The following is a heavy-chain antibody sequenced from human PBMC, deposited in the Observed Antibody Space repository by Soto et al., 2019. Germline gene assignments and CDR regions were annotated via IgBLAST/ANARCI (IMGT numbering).Heavy chain of an antibody. CDR1: GFTFGIYT. D-gene: IGHD3-16*02. CDR2: IDSGGSDI. J-gene: IGHJ4*02. V-gene: IGHV3-21*01. Sequence: EVQLVESGGGLVNPGGSLRLSCAASGFTFGIYTMNWVRQAPGKGLEWVSSIDSGGSDIHYADSIRGRFTISRDNANNLLYLQMDSLRVEDTALYYCANARIVKTSPDLYWGQGVLVTVSS. CDR3: ANARIVKTSPDLY.